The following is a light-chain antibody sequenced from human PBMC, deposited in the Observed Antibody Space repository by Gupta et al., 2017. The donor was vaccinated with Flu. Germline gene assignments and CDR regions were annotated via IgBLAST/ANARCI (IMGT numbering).Light chain of an antibody. CDR2: GAS. CDR1: QSIDNS. V-gene: IGKV1D-16*01. CDR3: RQYKSYPIT. J-gene: IGKJ5*01. Sequence: DIQMTQSPSSLSASVGDRVFITCRASQSIDNSLGWYQQKPEKGPKSLIYGASSLQDGVPSRFSGSGSGTXFTLTIXGLQPEDFGTYYCRQYKSYPITFGXGTRLEIK.